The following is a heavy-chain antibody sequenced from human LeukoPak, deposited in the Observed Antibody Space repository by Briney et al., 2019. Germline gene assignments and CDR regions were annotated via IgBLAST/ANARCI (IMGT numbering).Heavy chain of an antibody. Sequence: SQTLSLTCAVSGGSISSGGYSWSCIRQPPGKGLEWIGYIYHSGSTYYNPSLKSRATISVDRSKNQFSLKLSSVTAADTAVYYCAREIAVAQYFDLWGRGTLVTVSS. CDR3: AREIAVAQYFDL. CDR1: GGSISSGGYS. CDR2: IYHSGST. J-gene: IGHJ2*01. D-gene: IGHD6-19*01. V-gene: IGHV4-30-2*01.